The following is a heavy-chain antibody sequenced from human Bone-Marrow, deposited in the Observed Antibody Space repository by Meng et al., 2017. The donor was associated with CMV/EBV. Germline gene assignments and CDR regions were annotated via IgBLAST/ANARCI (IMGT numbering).Heavy chain of an antibody. CDR3: AKAGRGEVDLLGG. CDR2: IWYDGSNK. V-gene: IGHV3-33*06. Sequence: GESLKISCAASGFTFSSYGMHWVRQAPGKGLEWVAVIWYDGSNKYYADSVKGRFTISRDNSKNTLYLQRKSLRAEDTAVYYCAKAGRGEVDLLGGWGQGTLVTASS. CDR1: GFTFSSYG. D-gene: IGHD2-15*01. J-gene: IGHJ4*02.